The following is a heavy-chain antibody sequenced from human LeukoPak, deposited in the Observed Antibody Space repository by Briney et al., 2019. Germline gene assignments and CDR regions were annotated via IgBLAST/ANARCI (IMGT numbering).Heavy chain of an antibody. CDR1: GFTFSSYG. Sequence: GRSLRLSCAASGFTFSSYGMHWVRQAPGKGLEWVAVIWYDGSNKYYADSVKGRFTISRDNSKNTLFLQMSNLSADDTALYYCAKGRLQEGTVFRGVITPVDYWGQGTLVTVTS. CDR3: AKGRLQEGTVFRGVITPVDY. J-gene: IGHJ4*02. V-gene: IGHV3-33*06. D-gene: IGHD3-10*01. CDR2: IWYDGSNK.